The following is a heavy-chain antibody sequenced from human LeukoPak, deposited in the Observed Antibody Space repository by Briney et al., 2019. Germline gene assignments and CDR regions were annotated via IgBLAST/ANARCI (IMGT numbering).Heavy chain of an antibody. D-gene: IGHD3-10*01. CDR1: GGSISSYY. CDR2: IYYSGST. Sequence: PSETLSLTCTVSGGSISSYYWSWIRQPPGKGLEWIGYIYYSGSTNYNPSLKSRVTISVDTSKNQFSLKLSSVTAADTAVYYCARNSGFYYYYYMDVWGKGTTVTVSS. V-gene: IGHV4-59*12. CDR3: ARNSGFYYYYYMDV. J-gene: IGHJ6*03.